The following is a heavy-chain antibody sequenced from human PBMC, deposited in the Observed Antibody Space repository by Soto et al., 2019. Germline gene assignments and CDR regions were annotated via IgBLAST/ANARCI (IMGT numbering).Heavy chain of an antibody. CDR3: ARAGVYDFWSGSLLAYLDV. J-gene: IGHJ6*03. Sequence: SQTLSLPCAISGDSVSSNSAAWNWIRQSPSRGLEWLGRTYYRSKWYNDYAVSVKSRITINPDTSKNQFSLQLNSVTPEDTAVYYCARAGVYDFWSGSLLAYLDVWGKGTTVTVSS. D-gene: IGHD3-3*01. V-gene: IGHV6-1*01. CDR1: GDSVSSNSAA. CDR2: TYYRSKWYN.